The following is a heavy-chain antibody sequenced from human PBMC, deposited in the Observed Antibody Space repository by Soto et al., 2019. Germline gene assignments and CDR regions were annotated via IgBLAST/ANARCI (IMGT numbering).Heavy chain of an antibody. CDR2: INSDGSST. CDR3: ASSWQQNGMDV. D-gene: IGHD6-13*01. J-gene: IGHJ6*02. V-gene: IGHV3-74*01. CDR1: GFTFSSYW. Sequence: PVGSLRLSCAASGFTFSSYWMHWVRQAPGKGLVWVSRINSDGSSTSYADSVKGRFTISRDNAKNTLYLQMNSLRAEDTAVYYCASSWQQNGMDVWGQGTTVTVSS.